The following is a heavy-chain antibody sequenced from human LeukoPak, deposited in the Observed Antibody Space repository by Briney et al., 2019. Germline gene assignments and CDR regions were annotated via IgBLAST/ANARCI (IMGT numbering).Heavy chain of an antibody. D-gene: IGHD6-6*01. Sequence: SETLSLTCTVSGGSISSYYWSWIRQPPGKGLEWLGYIYDSGNTNYNPSLKSRVTISLDTSKNQFSLRLPPVTAADTAVYYCARNRVVAAPNFDYWGQGTLVTV. V-gene: IGHV4-59*01. CDR2: IYDSGNT. J-gene: IGHJ4*02. CDR1: GGSISSYY. CDR3: ARNRVVAAPNFDY.